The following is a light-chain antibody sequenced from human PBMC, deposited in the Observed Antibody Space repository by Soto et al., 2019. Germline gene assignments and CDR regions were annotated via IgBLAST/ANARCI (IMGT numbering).Light chain of an antibody. CDR1: QSVSSY. V-gene: IGKV3-11*01. Sequence: EIVLTQSPATLSLSPGEIATLSCRASQSVSSYLAWYQQKPCQAPRLLIYDASNRATGIPARFSGSGSGTEFTLTISSREPEDFAVYYCQQRSNWPWTFGQGTNVEIK. CDR3: QQRSNWPWT. CDR2: DAS. J-gene: IGKJ1*01.